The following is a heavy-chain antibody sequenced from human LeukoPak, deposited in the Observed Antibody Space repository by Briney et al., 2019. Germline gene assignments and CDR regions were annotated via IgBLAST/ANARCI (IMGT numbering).Heavy chain of an antibody. J-gene: IGHJ4*02. V-gene: IGHV3-15*01. CDR1: GFTFSNAW. Sequence: PGGSLRLSCAASGFTFSNAWMTWVRQAPGRGLEWVGRIKRKTDGGTTDYAAPVKGRFTISRDDSKNTLYLQMNSLKTEDTAVYYCSTVRYCTTDVCYTPFDYSGQGTLVTVSS. CDR2: IKRKTDGGTT. D-gene: IGHD2-8*01. CDR3: STVRYCTTDVCYTPFDY.